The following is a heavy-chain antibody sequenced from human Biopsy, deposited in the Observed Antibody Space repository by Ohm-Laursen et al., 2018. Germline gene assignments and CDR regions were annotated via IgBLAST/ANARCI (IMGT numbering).Heavy chain of an antibody. J-gene: IGHJ5*02. CDR3: ARADPPLFYYGSGSSNWFDP. CDR1: GYNFNSYF. V-gene: IGHV1-8*01. D-gene: IGHD3-10*01. CDR2: MNPDSGNT. Sequence: GASVKVSCKASGYNFNSYFIHWVRQATGQGFEWMGWMNPDSGNTGYAQNFQGRVTMTRNTSISTAYMELSSLRSEDTAVYFCARADPPLFYYGSGSSNWFDPWGQGTLVTVSS.